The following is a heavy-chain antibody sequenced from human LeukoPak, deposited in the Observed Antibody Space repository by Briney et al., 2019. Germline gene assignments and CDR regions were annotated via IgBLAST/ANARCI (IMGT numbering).Heavy chain of an antibody. J-gene: IGHJ4*02. CDR1: GGTFSSYA. CDR2: IIPIFGTA. Sequence: GASVKVSCKASGGTFSSYAISWVRQAPGQGLEWMGGIIPIFGTANYAQKFQGRVTITADESTSTACMELSSLRSEDTAVYYCARGYYCGGDCPGTLYDYWGQGTLVTVSS. V-gene: IGHV1-69*13. CDR3: ARGYYCGGDCPGTLYDY. D-gene: IGHD2-21*02.